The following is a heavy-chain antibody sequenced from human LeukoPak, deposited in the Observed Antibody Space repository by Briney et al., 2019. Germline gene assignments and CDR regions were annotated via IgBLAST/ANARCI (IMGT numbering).Heavy chain of an antibody. CDR3: AREGYYGSGSPPSLYFDY. D-gene: IGHD3-10*01. V-gene: IGHV3-23*01. CDR2: TSTSGGSA. CDR1: GFTFSNNA. J-gene: IGHJ4*02. Sequence: GGSLRLSCAASGFTFSNNAMSWVRQAPGKGLEWVSATSTSGGSAYYAGSVKGRFTISRDNSRSTPYLQMNSLRPENTAIYYCAREGYYGSGSPPSLYFDYWGQGTLVTVSS.